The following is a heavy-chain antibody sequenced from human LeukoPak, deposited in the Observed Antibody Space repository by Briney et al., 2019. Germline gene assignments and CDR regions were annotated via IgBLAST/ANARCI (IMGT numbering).Heavy chain of an antibody. CDR3: ARDPPAVAANSYG. CDR1: GFTVSNNY. D-gene: IGHD6-6*01. Sequence: GGSLRLSCAASGFTVSNNYMRWVRQAPGKGLEWVSLIYSGGATFYADAVKGRFTISRDGSKNTLYLQMNSLRAEDTAVYYCARDPPAVAANSYGWGQGTLVTVSS. J-gene: IGHJ4*02. CDR2: IYSGGAT. V-gene: IGHV3-66*01.